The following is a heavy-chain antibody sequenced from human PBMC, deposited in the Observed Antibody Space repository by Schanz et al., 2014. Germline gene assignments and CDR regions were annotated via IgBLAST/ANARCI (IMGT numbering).Heavy chain of an antibody. CDR1: GGSISSHF. D-gene: IGHD2-8*02. CDR2: MYHSGSS. V-gene: IGHV4-59*11. J-gene: IGHJ4*02. Sequence: QVQLQESGPRLVKPSETLSLTCTVSGGSISSHFWSWIRQPPGKGLEWIGYMYHSGSSNYNPSLKSRVTISVDTSKNQFSLKMTSLTAADTAVYFCARVGGGILTSWYSLDSWGQGTLVTVSS. CDR3: ARVGGGILTSWYSLDS.